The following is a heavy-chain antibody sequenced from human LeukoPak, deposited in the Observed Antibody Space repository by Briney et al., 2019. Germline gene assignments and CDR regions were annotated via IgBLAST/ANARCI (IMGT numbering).Heavy chain of an antibody. D-gene: IGHD4-17*01. J-gene: IGHJ4*02. CDR3: ARDPYGDYGNY. CDR2: IYHSGST. V-gene: IGHV4-38-2*02. CDR1: GYSISSGYY. Sequence: SETLSLTCAVSGYSISSGYYWGWIRQPPGKGLEWIGSIYHSGSTYYNPSLKSRVTISVDTSKNQFSLKLSSVTAADTAVYYCARDPYGDYGNYWGQGTLVTLSA.